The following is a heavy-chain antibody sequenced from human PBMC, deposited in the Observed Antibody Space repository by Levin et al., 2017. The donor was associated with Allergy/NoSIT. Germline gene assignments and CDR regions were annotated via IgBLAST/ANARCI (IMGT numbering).Heavy chain of an antibody. CDR3: ARGATDFWSAFYIGLGTNCALDV. D-gene: IGHD3-3*01. Sequence: GASVKVSCSASGFTLNTYSMSWVRQAPGKGLEWVSSISSDSSYIYYADSVKRRFTISRDNAKNSLSLQMNSLRAEDTAVYYCARGATDFWSAFYIGLGTNCALDVWGQGTTVTVSS. CDR1: GFTLNTYS. V-gene: IGHV3-21*01. J-gene: IGHJ6*02. CDR2: ISSDSSYI.